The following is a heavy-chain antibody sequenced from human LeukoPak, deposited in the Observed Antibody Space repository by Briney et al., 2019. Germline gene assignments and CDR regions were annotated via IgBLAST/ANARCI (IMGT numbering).Heavy chain of an antibody. D-gene: IGHD2-15*01. CDR2: ISSNGGST. CDR1: GFTFGDYA. J-gene: IGHJ4*02. Sequence: GGSPRLSCTASGFTFGDYAMHWVRQAPGKGLEYVSAISSNGGSTYYADSVKGRFTISRDNSKNTLYLQMSSLRAEDTAVYYCVKDVGVVVAAYYFDYWGQGTLVTVSS. CDR3: VKDVGVVVAAYYFDY. V-gene: IGHV3-64D*06.